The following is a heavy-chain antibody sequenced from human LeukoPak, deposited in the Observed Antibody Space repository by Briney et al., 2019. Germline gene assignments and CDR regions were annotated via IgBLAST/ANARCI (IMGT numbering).Heavy chain of an antibody. CDR3: ARGDYYDSSGYYYS. CDR2: MNPNSGNT. V-gene: IGHV1-8*02. CDR1: GYTFTSYG. D-gene: IGHD3-22*01. Sequence: GASVKVSCKASGYTFTSYGISWVRQAPGQGVEWMGWMNPNSGNTGYAQKFQGRVTMTRNTSISTAYMELSSLRSEDTAVYYCARGDYYDSSGYYYSWGQGTLVTVSS. J-gene: IGHJ4*02.